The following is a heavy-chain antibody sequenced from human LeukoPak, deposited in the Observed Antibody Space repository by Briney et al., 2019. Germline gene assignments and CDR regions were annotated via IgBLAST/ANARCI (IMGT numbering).Heavy chain of an antibody. CDR2: ISAYNGNT. CDR3: ARDQPRELPPFDY. J-gene: IGHJ4*02. D-gene: IGHD1-26*01. CDR1: GYTFTSYG. V-gene: IGHV1-18*01. Sequence: GASVKVSCKASGYTFTSYGISWGRQAPGQGLGWMGWISAYNGNTYYAQKLQGRLTMTTDTSTSTAYMELRSLRSDDTAVYYCARDQPRELPPFDYWGQGTLVTVSS.